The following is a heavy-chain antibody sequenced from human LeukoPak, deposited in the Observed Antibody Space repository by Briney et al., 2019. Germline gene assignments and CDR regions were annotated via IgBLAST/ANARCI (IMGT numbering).Heavy chain of an antibody. CDR1: GYPFSGGYY. D-gene: IGHD3/OR15-3a*01. Sequence: SETLSLTCNVSGYPFSGGYYWGWVRQPPGKTLEWIASIYHTGKTYDNPSLNSRATISVDTSKNQFFLKVASVTASDTAVYYCVNGQTYYHYYVDVWGTGTTVTVAS. V-gene: IGHV4-38-2*02. CDR3: VNGQTYYHYYVDV. CDR2: IYHTGKT. J-gene: IGHJ6*03.